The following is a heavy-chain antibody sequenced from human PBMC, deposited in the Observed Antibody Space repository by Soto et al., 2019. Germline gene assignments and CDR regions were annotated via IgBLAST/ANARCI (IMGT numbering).Heavy chain of an antibody. Sequence: PGGSQRLSCAASGFTFSSYAMSWVRQAPGKGLEWVSAISGSGGSTYYADSVKGRFTISRDNSKNTLYLQMNSLRAEDTAVYYCAKEGGQWLVQWPWFDPWGQGTLVTGSS. J-gene: IGHJ5*02. CDR3: AKEGGQWLVQWPWFDP. V-gene: IGHV3-23*01. CDR2: ISGSGGST. D-gene: IGHD6-19*01. CDR1: GFTFSSYA.